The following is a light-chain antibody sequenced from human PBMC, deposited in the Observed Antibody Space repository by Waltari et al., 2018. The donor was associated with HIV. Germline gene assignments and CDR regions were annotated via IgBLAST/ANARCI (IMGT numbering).Light chain of an antibody. J-gene: IGKJ2*01. CDR3: QQYSTHYG. CDR2: MTS. V-gene: IGKV1-5*03. Sequence: IQMTQSPSNLSASVGDAVILTCRASQNIDNWLAWYQQRPGRAPKLLMSMTSVLETGVPSRCRGSGSGTTFTLTINSLQPDDFGTYYCQQYSTHYGFGQGTRVE. CDR1: QNIDNW.